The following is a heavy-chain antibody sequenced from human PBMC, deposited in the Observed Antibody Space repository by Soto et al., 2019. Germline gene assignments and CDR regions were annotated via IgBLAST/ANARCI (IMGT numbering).Heavy chain of an antibody. CDR1: GGTFSSYT. V-gene: IGHV1-69*04. CDR2: IIPILGIA. D-gene: IGHD3-10*01. Sequence: SVKVSCKASGGTFSSYTISWVRQAPGQGLEWMGRIIPILGIANYAQKFQGRVTITADKSTSTAYMELSSLRSEDTAVYYCARDTYYYGSGSSSYNWFDPWGQGTLVTVSS. J-gene: IGHJ5*02. CDR3: ARDTYYYGSGSSSYNWFDP.